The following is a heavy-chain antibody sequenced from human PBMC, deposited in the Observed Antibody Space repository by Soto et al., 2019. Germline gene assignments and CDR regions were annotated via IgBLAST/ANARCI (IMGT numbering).Heavy chain of an antibody. Sequence: GGSVKVSCKASGYTFTSYYMHWVRQAPGQGLEWMGIINPSGGSTSYAQKFQGRVTMTRDTSTSTVYMELSSLRSEDTAVYYCARDHGSWYIDYGGQGTLVTVSS. CDR3: ARDHGSWYIDY. CDR1: GYTFTSYY. D-gene: IGHD6-13*01. CDR2: INPSGGST. V-gene: IGHV1-46*01. J-gene: IGHJ4*02.